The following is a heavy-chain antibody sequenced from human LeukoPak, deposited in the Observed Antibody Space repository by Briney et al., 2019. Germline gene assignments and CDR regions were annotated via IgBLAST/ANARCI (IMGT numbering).Heavy chain of an antibody. J-gene: IGHJ5*02. CDR3: ARARIVVVPAAPTPSHNWFDP. V-gene: IGHV4-39*07. Sequence: SETLSLTCTVSGGSINKATYYWGWIRQPPGKGLEWIGEINHSGSTNYNPSLKSRVTISVDTSKNQFSLKLSSVTAADTAVYYCARARIVVVPAAPTPSHNWFDPWGQGTLVTVSS. D-gene: IGHD2-2*01. CDR2: INHSGST. CDR1: GGSINKATYY.